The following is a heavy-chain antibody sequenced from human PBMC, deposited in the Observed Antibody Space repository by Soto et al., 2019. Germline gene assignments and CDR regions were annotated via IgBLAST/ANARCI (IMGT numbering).Heavy chain of an antibody. V-gene: IGHV3-30*18. Sequence: GGSLRLSCAASGFTFSSYGMHWVRQAPGKGLEWVAVISYDGSNKYYADSVKGRFTISRDNSKNTLYLQMNSLRAEDTAVYYCAKWVAARPLYYGMDVWGQGTTVTVSS. D-gene: IGHD6-6*01. J-gene: IGHJ6*02. CDR3: AKWVAARPLYYGMDV. CDR1: GFTFSSYG. CDR2: ISYDGSNK.